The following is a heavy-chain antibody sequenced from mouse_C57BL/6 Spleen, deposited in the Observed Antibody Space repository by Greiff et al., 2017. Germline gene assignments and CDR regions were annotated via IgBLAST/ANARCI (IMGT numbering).Heavy chain of an antibody. CDR3: ARDTTVVATDAMDY. D-gene: IGHD1-1*01. Sequence: EVQGVESGGDLVKPGGSLKLSCAASGFTFSSYGMSWVRQTPDKRLEWVATISSGGSYTYYPDSVKGRFTISRDNAKNTLYLQMSSLKSEDTAMYYCARDTTVVATDAMDYWGQGTSVTVSS. J-gene: IGHJ4*01. CDR1: GFTFSSYG. CDR2: ISSGGSYT. V-gene: IGHV5-6*01.